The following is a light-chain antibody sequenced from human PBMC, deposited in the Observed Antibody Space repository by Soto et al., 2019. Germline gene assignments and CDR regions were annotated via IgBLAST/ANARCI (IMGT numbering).Light chain of an antibody. CDR3: SSYTSSSTLVV. CDR2: DVS. Sequence: QSALTQPASVSGSPGQSITISCTGTSSDVGGYNYVSWYQQHPGKAPKLMIYDVSNRPSGVSNRFSGSKSGNTASLTISGLQAEDEADYYCSSYTSSSTLVVFGGGTKPDRP. V-gene: IGLV2-14*01. CDR1: SSDVGGYNY. J-gene: IGLJ2*01.